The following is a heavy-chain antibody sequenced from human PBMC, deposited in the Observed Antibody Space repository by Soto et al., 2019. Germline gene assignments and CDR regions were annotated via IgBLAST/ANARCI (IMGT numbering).Heavy chain of an antibody. CDR2: INHSGST. CDR3: ARGRPSGSGWYYYYYGMDV. CDR1: GGSFSGYY. J-gene: IGHJ6*02. D-gene: IGHD6-19*01. V-gene: IGHV4-34*01. Sequence: PSETLSLTCAVYGGSFSGYYWSWIRQPPGKGLEWIGEINHSGSTNYNPSLKSRVTISVDTSKNQFSLKLSSVTAADTAVYYCARGRPSGSGWYYYYYGMDVWGQGTTVTVS.